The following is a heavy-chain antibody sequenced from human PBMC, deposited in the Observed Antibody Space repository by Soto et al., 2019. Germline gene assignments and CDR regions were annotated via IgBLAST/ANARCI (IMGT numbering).Heavy chain of an antibody. Sequence: GGSLRLSCAASGFTFSTYSLSWVRQAPGKGLEWVSAISANGKGTYYADSVKGRFTISRDNSKNKLYLQMNSMRAEDTAVYYCAKDLRRYQLLLTPGDYWGQGTLVTVSS. CDR2: ISANGKGT. D-gene: IGHD2-2*01. V-gene: IGHV3-23*01. J-gene: IGHJ4*02. CDR1: GFTFSTYS. CDR3: AKDLRRYQLLLTPGDY.